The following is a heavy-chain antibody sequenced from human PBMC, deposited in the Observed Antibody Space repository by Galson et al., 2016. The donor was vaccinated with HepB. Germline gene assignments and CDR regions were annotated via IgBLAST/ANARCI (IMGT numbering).Heavy chain of an antibody. D-gene: IGHD3-16*01. Sequence: SLRLSCAASGFTFTIAWMNWVRQAPGKGLEWVGRIKSQTDGGATDYAAPVKGRFTISRDDSKNTLFLQMNSLKTEDSAVYYCTTGGDSPFHYWGQGTLVTVSS. CDR2: IKSQTDGGAT. V-gene: IGHV3-15*07. CDR1: GFTFTIAW. J-gene: IGHJ4*02. CDR3: TTGGDSPFHY.